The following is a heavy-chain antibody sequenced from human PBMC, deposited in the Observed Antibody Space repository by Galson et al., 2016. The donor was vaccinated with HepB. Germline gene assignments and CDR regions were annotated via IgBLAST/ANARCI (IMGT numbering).Heavy chain of an antibody. Sequence: SLRLSCAAAGLTVSRSWLHCVRQSPGKGVVWVSRINSYDSSASYADYVKGRVTISRDNAKNTLFLQMNSLRAEDTAVYYCARGGLYCVGTSCRRQFPLPDPLDYWGQGTLVTVSS. CDR3: ARGGLYCVGTSCRRQFPLPDPLDY. D-gene: IGHD2-2*01. CDR2: INSYDSSA. CDR1: GLTVSRSW. J-gene: IGHJ4*02. V-gene: IGHV3-74*01.